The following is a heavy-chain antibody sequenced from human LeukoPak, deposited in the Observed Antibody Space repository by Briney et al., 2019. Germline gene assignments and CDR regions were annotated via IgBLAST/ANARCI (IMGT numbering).Heavy chain of an antibody. CDR1: GYTFTGYY. CDR2: INPNSGGT. J-gene: IGHJ6*02. V-gene: IGHV1-2*02. CDR3: ARATTVTTLDYYYGMDV. Sequence: ASVKVSCKASGYTFTGYYLHWVRQAPGQGLEWMGWINPNSGGTNYAQKFQGRVTMTRDTSISTAYMELSRLRSDDTAVYYCARATTVTTLDYYYGMDVWGQGTTVTVS. D-gene: IGHD4-17*01.